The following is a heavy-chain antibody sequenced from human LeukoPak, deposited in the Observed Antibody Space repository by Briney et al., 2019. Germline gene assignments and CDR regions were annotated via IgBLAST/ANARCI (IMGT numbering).Heavy chain of an antibody. Sequence: GGSLRLSCAASGFTFSSYWMHWVRQAPGKGLVWVSRINSDETSTSYADSVKGRFTISRDNAQKTLYLQMNSLRAEDTAVYYCAREGDDAFDIWGQGTMVTVSS. CDR2: INSDETST. J-gene: IGHJ3*02. V-gene: IGHV3-74*01. CDR3: AREGDDAFDI. CDR1: GFTFSSYW.